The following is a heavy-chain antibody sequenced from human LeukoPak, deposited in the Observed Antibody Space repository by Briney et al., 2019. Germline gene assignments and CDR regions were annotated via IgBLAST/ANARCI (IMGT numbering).Heavy chain of an antibody. CDR1: GGSFSGNY. V-gene: IGHV4-34*01. D-gene: IGHD5-18*01. CDR3: ARLGYSYGYKEAFVGFDP. CDR2: INHSGST. J-gene: IGHJ5*02. Sequence: SETLSLTCAVYGGSFSGNYWSWIRQPPGKGLEWIGEINHSGSTNYNSSLKSRVTISVDTSKNQFSLKLSSVTAADTAVYYCARLGYSYGYKEAFVGFDPWGQGTLVTVSS.